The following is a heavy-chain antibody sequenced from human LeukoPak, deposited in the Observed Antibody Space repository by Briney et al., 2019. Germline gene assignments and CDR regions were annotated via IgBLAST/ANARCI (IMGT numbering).Heavy chain of an antibody. CDR1: GFTFSSYS. V-gene: IGHV3-21*01. Sequence: PGGSLRLSCAASGFTFSSYSMNWVRQAPGKGLEWVSSISSSSGNIYYADSVKGRFTISRDNAKNSLYLQMNSLRAEDTAVYYCARVMVAATNWFDPWGQGTLVTVSS. CDR2: ISSSSGNI. D-gene: IGHD2-15*01. CDR3: ARVMVAATNWFDP. J-gene: IGHJ5*02.